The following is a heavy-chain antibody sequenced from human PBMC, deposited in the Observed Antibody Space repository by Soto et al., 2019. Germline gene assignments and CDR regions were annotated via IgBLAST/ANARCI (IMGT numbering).Heavy chain of an antibody. CDR3: ARAPIPGSRVLLYDSSGYYSDY. D-gene: IGHD3-22*01. CDR2: ISAYNGNT. V-gene: IGHV1-18*04. J-gene: IGHJ4*02. CDR1: GGTFTSYY. Sequence: ASVKVSCKASGGTFTSYYMHWVRQAPGQGLEWMGWISAYNGNTNYAQKLQGRVTMTTDTSTSTAYMELRSLRSDDTAVYYCARAPIPGSRVLLYDSSGYYSDYWGQGTLVTVSS.